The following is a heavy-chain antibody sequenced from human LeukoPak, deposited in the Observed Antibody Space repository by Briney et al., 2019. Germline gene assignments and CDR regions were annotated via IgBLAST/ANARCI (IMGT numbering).Heavy chain of an antibody. CDR1: GGSFSGYY. J-gene: IGHJ4*02. D-gene: IGHD6-13*01. CDR2: INHSGST. CDR3: ARGGYSRLLKAVDY. Sequence: PSXTLSLTCAVYGGSFSGYYWSWIRQPPGKGLEWIGEINHSGSTNYNPSLKRRVTISVDTSKNQFSLKLSSVTAADTAVYYCARGGYSRLLKAVDYWGQGTLVTVSS. V-gene: IGHV4-34*01.